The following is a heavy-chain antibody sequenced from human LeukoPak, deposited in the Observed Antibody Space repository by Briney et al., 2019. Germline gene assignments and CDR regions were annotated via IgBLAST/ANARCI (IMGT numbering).Heavy chain of an antibody. V-gene: IGHV3-23*01. Sequence: GGSLILSCSSSGFPFSTYALSWVRPSPGKGLDWVSSIRWSGDITYNAASVKGRFTISSDNPKNTPYLQITSLRAEDTAVYYCAKDTCSTVTGPLGYWGQGTLVTVSS. J-gene: IGHJ4*02. CDR1: GFPFSTYA. CDR3: AKDTCSTVTGPLGY. CDR2: IRWSGDIT. D-gene: IGHD6-19*01.